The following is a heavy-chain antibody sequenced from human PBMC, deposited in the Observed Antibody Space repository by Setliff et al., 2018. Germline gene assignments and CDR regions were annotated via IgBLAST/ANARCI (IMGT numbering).Heavy chain of an antibody. D-gene: IGHD1-26*01. CDR3: ARLRIGRTRADAFDI. CDR2: IYHSGST. V-gene: IGHV4-30-2*01. CDR1: GGSISSGGYS. J-gene: IGHJ3*02. Sequence: SETLSLTCAVSGGSISSGGYSWSWIRQPPGKGLEWIGYIYHSGSTYYNPSLKSRVTISVDRSKNQFSLKLSSVTAADTAVYYCARLRIGRTRADAFDIWGQGTMVTVSS.